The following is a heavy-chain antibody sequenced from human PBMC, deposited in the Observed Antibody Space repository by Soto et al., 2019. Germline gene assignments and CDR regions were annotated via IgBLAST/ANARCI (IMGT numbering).Heavy chain of an antibody. CDR3: ARVLEEQQLVQDYYYMDV. D-gene: IGHD6-13*01. CDR2: IYSGGST. CDR1: GFTVSSNY. Sequence: HPGGSLRLSCAASGFTVSSNYMSWVRQAPGKGLEWVSVIYSGGSTYYADSVKGRFTISRDNSKNTLYLQMNSLRAEDTAVYYCARVLEEQQLVQDYYYMDVWGKGTTVTVSS. V-gene: IGHV3-66*01. J-gene: IGHJ6*03.